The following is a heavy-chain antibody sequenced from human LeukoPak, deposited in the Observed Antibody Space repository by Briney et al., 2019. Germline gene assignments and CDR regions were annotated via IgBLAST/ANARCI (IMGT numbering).Heavy chain of an antibody. CDR2: INTDGSRT. V-gene: IGHV3-74*01. D-gene: IGHD3-10*01. Sequence: GGSLRLSCAASGFTFSSYWMHWVRQAPGKGLVWVSRINTDGSRTTSADSVEGRFTISRDNAKNSLYLQMNSLRAEDTAVYYCARDSGGYWGQGTLVTVSS. CDR1: GFTFSSYW. CDR3: ARDSGGY. J-gene: IGHJ4*02.